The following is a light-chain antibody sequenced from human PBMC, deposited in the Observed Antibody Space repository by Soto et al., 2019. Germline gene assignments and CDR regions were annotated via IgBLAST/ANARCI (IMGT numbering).Light chain of an antibody. CDR3: QQRTQSCT. V-gene: IGKV3-11*01. CDR1: KSSLSD. Sequence: EIFLTSIQTPLSFSPGERAPLSSRPSKSSLSDLAWYQQNPGQAPRLLIYDASTRATGIPARCSGSGSGTDFTLSIMSLEPEDFSVYQCQQRTQSCTFGQGTKVDIK. J-gene: IGKJ1*01. CDR2: DAS.